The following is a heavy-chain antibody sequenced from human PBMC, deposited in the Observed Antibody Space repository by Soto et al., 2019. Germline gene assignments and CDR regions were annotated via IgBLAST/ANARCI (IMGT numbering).Heavy chain of an antibody. CDR2: IIPIFGTA. J-gene: IGHJ4*02. CDR1: GGTFSSYA. CDR3: ATLGGTAMVKIDY. D-gene: IGHD5-18*01. Sequence: QVQLVQSGAEVKKPWSSVKVSCKASGGTFSSYAISWVRQAPGQGLEWMGGIIPIFGTANYAQKFQGRVTITADKSTSTAYMELSSLRSEDTAVYYCATLGGTAMVKIDYWAREPWSPSPQ. V-gene: IGHV1-69*06.